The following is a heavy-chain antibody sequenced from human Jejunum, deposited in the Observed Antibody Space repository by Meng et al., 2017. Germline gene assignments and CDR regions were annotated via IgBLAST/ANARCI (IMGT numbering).Heavy chain of an antibody. CDR2: ISSSSSYI. CDR1: RFTFSSYR. CDR3: ARSDGGMDV. D-gene: IGHD5-24*01. J-gene: IGHJ6*02. Sequence: GESLKISCAASRFTFSSYRMNWVRQAPGKGLEWVSSISSSSSYIYYVDSVKGRFTISRDNAKNSLYLQMNSLRAEDTAVYYCARSDGGMDVWGQGTTVTVSS. V-gene: IGHV3-21*01.